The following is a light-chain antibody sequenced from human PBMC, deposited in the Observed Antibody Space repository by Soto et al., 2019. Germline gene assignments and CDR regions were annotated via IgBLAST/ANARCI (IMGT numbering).Light chain of an antibody. J-gene: IGLJ1*01. CDR3: LSYTTSSTAYV. CDR1: SSDVGGYNY. CDR2: DVS. V-gene: IGLV2-14*01. Sequence: QSVLTQPASVSGSPVQSITISCTGTSSDVGGYNYVSWFQQHPGKAPKLMISDVSNRPSGVSNRFSGSKSGNTASLTISGLQAEDEADYYCLSYTTSSTAYVFGTGTKLTVL.